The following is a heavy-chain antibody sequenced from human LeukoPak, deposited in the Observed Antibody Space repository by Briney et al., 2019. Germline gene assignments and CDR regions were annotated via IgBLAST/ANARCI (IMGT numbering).Heavy chain of an antibody. CDR2: ISAYNGNT. V-gene: IGHV1-18*01. CDR1: GYTFTSYG. Sequence: ASVKVSCKASGYTFTSYGMSWVRQAPGQGLEWMGWISAYNGNTNYAQKLQGRVTMTTDTSTSTAYMELRSLRSDDTAVYYCARVQSCSGGSCYLQGDYWGQGTLVTVSS. D-gene: IGHD2-15*01. J-gene: IGHJ4*02. CDR3: ARVQSCSGGSCYLQGDY.